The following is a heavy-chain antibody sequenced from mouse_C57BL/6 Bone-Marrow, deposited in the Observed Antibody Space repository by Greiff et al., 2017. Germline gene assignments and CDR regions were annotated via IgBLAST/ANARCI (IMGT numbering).Heavy chain of an antibody. CDR2: ISSGGSYT. J-gene: IGHJ2*01. D-gene: IGHD1-1*01. CDR1: GFTFSSYG. V-gene: IGHV5-6*01. Sequence: DVQLVESGGDLVKPGGSLKLSCAASGFTFSSYGMSLVRQTPDKRLEWVATISSGGSYTYYPDSVKGRFTISRDNAKNTLYLQMSSLKSEDTAMYYCARHRYYYGSSYDYWGQGTTLTVSS. CDR3: ARHRYYYGSSYDY.